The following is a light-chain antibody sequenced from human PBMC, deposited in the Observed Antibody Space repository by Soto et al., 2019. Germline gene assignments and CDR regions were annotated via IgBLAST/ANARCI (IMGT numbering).Light chain of an antibody. CDR3: HLYIRYSGT. CDR2: DAS. V-gene: IGKV1-5*01. CDR1: QSVSRW. J-gene: IGKJ4*01. Sequence: DIQMTQSHSTLSASVGDRVTITCRASQSVSRWGAWYQQRLGKAPKLLIYDASNLGSGVPSRFSGSGSGTEFTLNISSLQRDEFEPYHCHLYIRYSGTCGGGTKVEIK.